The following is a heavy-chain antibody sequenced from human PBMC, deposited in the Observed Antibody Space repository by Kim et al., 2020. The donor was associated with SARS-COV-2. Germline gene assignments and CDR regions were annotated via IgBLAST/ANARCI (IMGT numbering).Heavy chain of an antibody. CDR3: ARYLGVGGNSAPDY. Sequence: SETLSLTCTVSGGSISSGGYYWSWICQHPGKGLEWIGYIYYSGSTYYNPSLKSRVTISVDTSKNQFSLKLSSVTAADTAVYYCARYLGVGGNSAPDYWGQGTLVTVSS. CDR1: GGSISSGGYY. J-gene: IGHJ4*02. CDR2: IYYSGST. D-gene: IGHD2-21*02. V-gene: IGHV4-31*03.